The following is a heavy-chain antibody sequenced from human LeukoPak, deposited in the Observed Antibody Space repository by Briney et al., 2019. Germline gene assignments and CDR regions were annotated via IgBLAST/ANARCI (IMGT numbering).Heavy chain of an antibody. Sequence: GGSLRLSCAASGFTFSSYSMNLVRQAPGKGLEWVSSISSSSSYIYYADSVKGRFTISRDNAKNSLYLQMNSLRAEDTAVYYCARDFVVVPAALMFDPWGQGTLVTVSS. V-gene: IGHV3-21*01. D-gene: IGHD2-2*01. CDR3: ARDFVVVPAALMFDP. CDR1: GFTFSSYS. J-gene: IGHJ5*02. CDR2: ISSSSSYI.